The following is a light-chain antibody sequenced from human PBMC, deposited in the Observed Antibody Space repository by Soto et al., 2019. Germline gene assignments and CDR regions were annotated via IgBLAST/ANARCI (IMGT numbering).Light chain of an antibody. Sequence: EIVLTQSPGILSLSPGERATLSCRASQSVATNLAWYQQRPGQAPRLLIYGASKRAIGLPARFSGSGSGTEFTLTITSLQSEDFAVYYCQQYNKWPQTFGQGTKVDIK. CDR1: QSVATN. CDR3: QQYNKWPQT. V-gene: IGKV3-15*01. J-gene: IGKJ1*01. CDR2: GAS.